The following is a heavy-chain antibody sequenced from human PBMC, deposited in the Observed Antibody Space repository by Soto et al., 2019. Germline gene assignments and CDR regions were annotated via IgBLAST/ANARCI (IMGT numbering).Heavy chain of an antibody. CDR2: IWYDGSNK. CDR1: GFTFSSYG. Sequence: GGSLRLSCAASGFTFSSYGMHWVRQAPGKGLEWVAVIWYDGSNKFYADSVKGRFTISRDNSKNTLYLQMNSLRVEDTAVYYCARDLWVGAPNSRCFDLWGQGALVTVSS. V-gene: IGHV3-33*01. CDR3: ARDLWVGAPNSRCFDL. J-gene: IGHJ4*02. D-gene: IGHD1-26*01.